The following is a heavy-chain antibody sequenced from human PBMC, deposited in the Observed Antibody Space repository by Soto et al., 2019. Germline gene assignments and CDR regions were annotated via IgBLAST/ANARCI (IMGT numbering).Heavy chain of an antibody. CDR3: ANDRIREVTMGNSFDY. J-gene: IGHJ4*02. D-gene: IGHD4-17*01. Sequence: QVQLVESGGGVVQPGRSLRLSCAASGFTFSSYGMHWVRQAPGKGLEWVAVISYDGSNKYYADSVKGRFTISRDNSKNTLYLKMNSMRAEDTAVYYCANDRIREVTMGNSFDYWGQGTLVTVSS. V-gene: IGHV3-30*18. CDR2: ISYDGSNK. CDR1: GFTFSSYG.